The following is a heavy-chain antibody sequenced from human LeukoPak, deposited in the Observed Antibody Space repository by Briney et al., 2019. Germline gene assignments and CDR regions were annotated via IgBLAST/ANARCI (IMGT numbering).Heavy chain of an antibody. V-gene: IGHV3-53*01. CDR3: AKEHSNYHYYYGTDV. CDR2: FYVGGAT. J-gene: IGHJ6*02. CDR1: GFSVTNNY. D-gene: IGHD4-11*01. Sequence: GGSLRLSCAVSGFSVTNNYMSWVRQAPGKGLEWVSVFYVGGATYYADSVKGRFTISRDNSENTLYLQMKSLRAEDTAVYYCAKEHSNYHYYYGTDVWGQGTTVTVSS.